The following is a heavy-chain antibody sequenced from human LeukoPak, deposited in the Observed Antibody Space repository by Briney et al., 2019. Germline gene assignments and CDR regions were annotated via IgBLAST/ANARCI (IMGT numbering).Heavy chain of an antibody. J-gene: IGHJ4*02. D-gene: IGHD6-19*01. Sequence: GRSLRLSCAASGFTFNSYAMHWVRQAPGKGLEWVAFISYDGSKKYHANSVKGRFTISRDNSKNTLYLQMNILRAEDTAVYYCARDFLDSSGDYWGQGTLVTVSS. CDR3: ARDFLDSSGDY. CDR1: GFTFNSYA. CDR2: ISYDGSKK. V-gene: IGHV3-30*04.